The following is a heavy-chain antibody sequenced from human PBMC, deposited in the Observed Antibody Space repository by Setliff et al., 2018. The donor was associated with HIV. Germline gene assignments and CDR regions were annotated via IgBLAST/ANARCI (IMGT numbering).Heavy chain of an antibody. Sequence: HPGGSLRLSCRASGFTFGSHAMTWVRQAPGKGLEWVSSIPSLGHYTMYADSVKGRFTISRDSFKNTLYLQMNSLRAEDTALYFCARDRGRGMAPSGILDHYYMDVWGKGTTVTVSS. CDR2: IPSLGHYT. V-gene: IGHV3-23*01. CDR3: ARDRGRGMAPSGILDHYYMDV. D-gene: IGHD6-13*01. CDR1: GFTFGSHA. J-gene: IGHJ6*03.